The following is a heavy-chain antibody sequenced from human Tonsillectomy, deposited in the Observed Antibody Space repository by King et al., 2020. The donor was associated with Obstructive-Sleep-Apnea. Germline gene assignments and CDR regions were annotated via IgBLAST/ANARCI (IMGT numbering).Heavy chain of an antibody. V-gene: IGHV4-59*08. CDR2: IYYSGTT. Sequence: VQLQESGPGLVKPSETLSLTCAVSGGSISGHYWSWIRQPPGKGLEWIGYIYYSGTTNYNPSLESRVTISVDKSKNQFSLKLTSVTAADTAVYYCARRDYGYGTSSDAFDIWGQGTMVTVSP. CDR3: ARRDYGYGTSSDAFDI. J-gene: IGHJ3*02. D-gene: IGHD5-12*01. CDR1: GGSISGHY.